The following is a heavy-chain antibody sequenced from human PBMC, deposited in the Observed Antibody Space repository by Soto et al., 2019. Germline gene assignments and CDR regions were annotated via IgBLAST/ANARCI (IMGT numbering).Heavy chain of an antibody. D-gene: IGHD7-27*01. CDR2: INAGYGNT. CDR1: GYTFSSYA. Sequence: ASVKVSCKASGYTFSSYAMHWVRQAPGQRLEWMGWINAGYGNTKSSQKFQDRVTISRDTSASTAYTELTSLRSEDTAVYYCARDTGDGTFDFWGQGTLVTVSS. V-gene: IGHV1-3*01. J-gene: IGHJ4*02. CDR3: ARDTGDGTFDF.